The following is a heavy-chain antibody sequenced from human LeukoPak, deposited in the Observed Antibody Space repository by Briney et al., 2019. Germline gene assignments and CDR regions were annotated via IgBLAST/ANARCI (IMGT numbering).Heavy chain of an antibody. J-gene: IGHJ4*02. Sequence: PGGTLRLSCAASGFTFSNSGMSWVRQAPGKGLEWVSAISGSGGSTYYADSVKGRFTISRDNSKNTLYLQMNSLRAEDTAVYYCAKASVDIVVVPATMFDYWGQGTLVTVSS. D-gene: IGHD2-2*03. V-gene: IGHV3-23*01. CDR3: AKASVDIVVVPATMFDY. CDR2: ISGSGGST. CDR1: GFTFSNSG.